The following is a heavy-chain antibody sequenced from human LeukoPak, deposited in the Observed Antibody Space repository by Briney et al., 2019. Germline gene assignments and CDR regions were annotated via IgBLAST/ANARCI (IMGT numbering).Heavy chain of an antibody. V-gene: IGHV4-30-4*08. Sequence: SETLSLTCTVSGGSISSGDYFWSWIRQPPGKGLEWIGYIYDSGSTYYNPSLKSRVIISVDTSKNQFSLKLSSVTAADTAVYYCARFYYYDSSGYSYYFDYWGQGTLVTVSS. CDR2: IYDSGST. J-gene: IGHJ4*02. CDR1: GGSISSGDYF. CDR3: ARFYYYDSSGYSYYFDY. D-gene: IGHD3-22*01.